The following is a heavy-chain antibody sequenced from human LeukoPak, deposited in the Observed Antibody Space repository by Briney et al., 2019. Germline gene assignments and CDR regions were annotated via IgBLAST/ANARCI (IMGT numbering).Heavy chain of an antibody. Sequence: SVKVSCKASGGAFSRYAMSWVRQAPGQGLEWMGGIIPIFGTANYAQKFQGRVTITADESTSTAYMELSSLRSEDTAVYYCARGTGGYCSSTSCLNWFDPWGQGTLVTVSS. CDR1: GGAFSRYA. V-gene: IGHV1-69*13. J-gene: IGHJ5*02. D-gene: IGHD2-2*01. CDR2: IIPIFGTA. CDR3: ARGTGGYCSSTSCLNWFDP.